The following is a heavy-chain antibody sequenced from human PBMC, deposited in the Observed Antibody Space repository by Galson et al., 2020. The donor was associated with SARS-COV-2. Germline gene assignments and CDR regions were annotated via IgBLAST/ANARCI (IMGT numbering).Heavy chain of an antibody. D-gene: IGHD3-22*01. CDR3: ARALYYYDSSGYGSNWFDP. CDR2: IYYSGST. Sequence: ASETLSLTCTVSGGSISSYYWSWIRQPPGKGLEWIGYIYYSGSTNYNPSLKSRVTISVDTSKNQFSLKLSSVTAADTAVYYCARALYYYDSSGYGSNWFDPWGQGTLVTVSS. V-gene: IGHV4-59*01. CDR1: GGSISSYY. J-gene: IGHJ5*02.